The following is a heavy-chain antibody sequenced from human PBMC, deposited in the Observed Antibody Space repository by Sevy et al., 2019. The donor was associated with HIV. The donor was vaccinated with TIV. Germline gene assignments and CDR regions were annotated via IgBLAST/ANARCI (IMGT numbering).Heavy chain of an antibody. V-gene: IGHV3-33*01. Sequence: GGSLRLSCAASGFTFSSYGMHWVRQAPGKGLEWVAVIWYDGSNKYYADSVKGRFTISRDNSKNTLYLQMNSLRAEDAAVYYCARDLRDGYDRPYVWGQGTMVTVSS. J-gene: IGHJ6*02. CDR3: ARDLRDGYDRPYV. CDR1: GFTFSSYG. CDR2: IWYDGSNK. D-gene: IGHD5-12*01.